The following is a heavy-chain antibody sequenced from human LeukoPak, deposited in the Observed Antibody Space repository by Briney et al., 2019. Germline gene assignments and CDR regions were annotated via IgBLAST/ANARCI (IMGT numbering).Heavy chain of an antibody. CDR3: ARDDSSGWPFDY. Sequence: ASGKVSCKASGYTVTSYGISWVRQAPGQGLEWMGWISAYNGNTNYAQKLQGRGTMTTDTATRTAYMEMRSLRSDATAVYYCARDDSSGWPFDYWGQGTLVTVSS. D-gene: IGHD6-19*01. CDR2: ISAYNGNT. CDR1: GYTVTSYG. V-gene: IGHV1-18*01. J-gene: IGHJ4*02.